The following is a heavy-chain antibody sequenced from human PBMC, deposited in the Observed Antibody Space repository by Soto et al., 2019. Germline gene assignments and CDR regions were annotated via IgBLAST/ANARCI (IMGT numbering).Heavy chain of an antibody. CDR3: ARDGYSSNWLGY. V-gene: IGHV3-53*02. CDR2: IYSGGST. D-gene: IGHD6-13*01. Sequence: EVQLVETGGGRIQPGGSLRLSCAASGVTVSSSYMSWVRQAPGKGLEWVSLIYSGGSTYYADSVKGRFTISRDNSKNMLYLQINSLRDEDTAVYYCARDGYSSNWLGYLGQGTLVIVSS. CDR1: GVTVSSSY. J-gene: IGHJ4*02.